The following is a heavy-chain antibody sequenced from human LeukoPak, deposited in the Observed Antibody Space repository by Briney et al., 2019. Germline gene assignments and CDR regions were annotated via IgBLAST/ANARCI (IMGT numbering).Heavy chain of an antibody. Sequence: SETLSLTCAVYGGSFSGYCWSWIRQPPGKGLEWIGEINHSGSTNYNPSLKSRVTISVDTSKNQFSLKLSSVTAADTAVYYCARGLLLRETYYDFWSGLKGFDPWGQGTLVTVSS. CDR3: ARGLLLRETYYDFWSGLKGFDP. V-gene: IGHV4-34*01. J-gene: IGHJ5*02. CDR2: INHSGST. D-gene: IGHD3-3*01. CDR1: GGSFSGYC.